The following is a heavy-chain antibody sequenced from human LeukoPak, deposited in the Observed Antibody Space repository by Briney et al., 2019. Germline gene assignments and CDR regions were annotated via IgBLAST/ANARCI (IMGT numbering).Heavy chain of an antibody. CDR3: ARGYYYDSSGYPY. V-gene: IGHV1-69*05. CDR2: IIPIFGTA. J-gene: IGHJ4*02. Sequence: GASVKVSCKASGGTFSSYAISLVRQARGQGLEWMGRIIPIFGTANYAQKFQGRVTITTDESTSTAYMELSSLRSEDTAVYYCARGYYYDSSGYPYWGQGTLVTVSS. CDR1: GGTFSSYA. D-gene: IGHD3-22*01.